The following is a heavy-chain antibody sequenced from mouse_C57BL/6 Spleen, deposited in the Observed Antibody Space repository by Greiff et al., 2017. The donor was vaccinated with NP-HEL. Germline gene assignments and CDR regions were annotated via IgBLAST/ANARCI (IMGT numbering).Heavy chain of an antibody. Sequence: VQLKESGGGLVKPGGSLKLSCAASGFTFSSYAMSWVRQTPEKRLEWVATISDGGSYTYYPDNVKGRFTISRDNAKNNLYLQMSHLKSEDTAMYYCAREGYSNYRGAMDYWGQGTSVTVSS. CDR2: ISDGGSYT. D-gene: IGHD2-5*01. CDR3: AREGYSNYRGAMDY. CDR1: GFTFSSYA. J-gene: IGHJ4*01. V-gene: IGHV5-4*01.